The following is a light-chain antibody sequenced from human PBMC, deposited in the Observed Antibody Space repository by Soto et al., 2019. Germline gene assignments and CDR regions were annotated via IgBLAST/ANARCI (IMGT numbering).Light chain of an antibody. CDR1: QSIARSY. J-gene: IGKJ1*01. CDR2: ATS. Sequence: EIVLTQSPGTLSLSPGERATLSCRASQSIARSYLVWYQQRPGQAPRLLIYATSSRATGIPDRFSGSGSGTDFTLTIRILEPEDFAVYYCQQYGGSLKWAFGQGTKVDIK. V-gene: IGKV3-20*01. CDR3: QQYGGSLKWA.